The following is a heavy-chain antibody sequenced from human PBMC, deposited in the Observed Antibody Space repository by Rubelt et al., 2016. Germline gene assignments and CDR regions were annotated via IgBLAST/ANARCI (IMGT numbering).Heavy chain of an antibody. J-gene: IGHJ6*02. CDR3: ARDQNYYDSSGYYYYYYGMDV. D-gene: IGHD3-22*01. V-gene: IGHV3-7*01. CDR2: IKQDGSEK. Sequence: EVQLVESGGGLIQPGGSLRLSCAASGFTFSSYWMSWVRQAPGKGLEWVANIKQDGSEKYYVDSAKGRFTISRDNAKNSLYLQMNSLRAEDTAIYYCARDQNYYDSSGYYYYYYGMDVWGQGTTVTVSS. CDR1: GFTFSSYW.